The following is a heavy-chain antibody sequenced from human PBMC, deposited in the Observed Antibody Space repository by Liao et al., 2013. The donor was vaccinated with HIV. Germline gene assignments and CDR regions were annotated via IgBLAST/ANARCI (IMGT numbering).Heavy chain of an antibody. J-gene: IGHJ3*02. CDR2: IYTSGST. CDR1: GGSISSGSYY. V-gene: IGHV4-61*02. Sequence: QVQLQESGPGLVKPSQTLSLTCTVSGGSISSGSYYWSWIRQPAGKGLEWIGRIYTSGSTNYNPSLKSRVTISVDTSKNQFSLKLSSVTAADTAVYYCARTPIAAAPRDAFDIWGQGTMVTVSS. CDR3: ARTPIAAAPRDAFDI. D-gene: IGHD6-13*01.